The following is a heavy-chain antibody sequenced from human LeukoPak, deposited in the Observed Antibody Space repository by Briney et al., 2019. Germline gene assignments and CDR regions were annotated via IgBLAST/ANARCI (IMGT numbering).Heavy chain of an antibody. V-gene: IGHV3-7*02. CDR2: INQDGSEK. J-gene: IGHJ6*02. Sequence: GGSLRLSCAASAFSFSTYWMSWVRQAPGKGLEWVANINQDGSEKYYVDSVEGRFTISRDNAKNSLYLQMNSLRAEDTAVYYCARWANYGDYGTYYYYGMDVWGQGTTVTVSS. CDR3: ARWANYGDYGTYYYYGMDV. D-gene: IGHD4-17*01. CDR1: AFSFSTYW.